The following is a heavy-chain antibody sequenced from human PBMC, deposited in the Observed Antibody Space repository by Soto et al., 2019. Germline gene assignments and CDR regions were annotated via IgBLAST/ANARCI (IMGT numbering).Heavy chain of an antibody. J-gene: IGHJ4*02. CDR3: AKVSFYGDFESLDY. D-gene: IGHD4-17*01. CDR2: ISGSGGST. CDR1: GFTFSSYA. V-gene: IGHV3-23*01. Sequence: GGSLRLSCAASGFTFSSYAMSWVRQAPGKGLEWVSVISGSGGSTYYADSVKGRFTISRDNSKNTLYLQMNSLRAEDTAVYYCAKVSFYGDFESLDYWGQGTLVTVSS.